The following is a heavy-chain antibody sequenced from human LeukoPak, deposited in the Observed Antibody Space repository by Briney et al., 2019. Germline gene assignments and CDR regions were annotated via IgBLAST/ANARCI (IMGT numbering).Heavy chain of an antibody. CDR3: AREPPLVGVIMFGTDY. V-gene: IGHV3-48*03. D-gene: IGHD3-10*01. CDR1: GFTFSSYE. Sequence: GGSLRLSCAASGFTFSSYEMNWVRQAPGKGLEWVSYISSSGSTIYYADSVKGRFTISRDNAKNSLYLQTNSLRAEDTAVYYCAREPPLVGVIMFGTDYWGQGTLVTVSS. J-gene: IGHJ4*02. CDR2: ISSSGSTI.